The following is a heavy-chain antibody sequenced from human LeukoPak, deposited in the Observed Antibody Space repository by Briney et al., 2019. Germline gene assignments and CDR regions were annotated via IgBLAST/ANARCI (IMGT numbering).Heavy chain of an antibody. CDR2: ISAYNGNT. Sequence: ASVKVSCKASGYTFTSYGISWVRQAPGQGLEWVGWISAYNGNTNYAQKLQGRVTMTTDTSTSTAYMELRSLRSDDTAVYYCARVRVAAAGSGFWFDPWGQGTLVTVSS. J-gene: IGHJ5*02. CDR1: GYTFTSYG. D-gene: IGHD6-13*01. V-gene: IGHV1-18*01. CDR3: ARVRVAAAGSGFWFDP.